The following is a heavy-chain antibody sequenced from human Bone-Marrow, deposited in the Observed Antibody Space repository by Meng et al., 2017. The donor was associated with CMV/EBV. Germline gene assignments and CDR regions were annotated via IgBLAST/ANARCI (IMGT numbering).Heavy chain of an antibody. J-gene: IGHJ6*02. D-gene: IGHD4-11*01. Sequence: SETLSLTCTVSGGSVTSDNYYWSWIRQPPGKGLEWIGTIYYSGSTYYNPSLKSRVTISVDTSKNQFSLKLSSVTAADTAVYYCARDYSNYVFDYYHGMDVWGQGTTVTVSS. V-gene: IGHV4-39*07. CDR3: ARDYSNYVFDYYHGMDV. CDR2: IYYSGST. CDR1: GGSVTSDNYY.